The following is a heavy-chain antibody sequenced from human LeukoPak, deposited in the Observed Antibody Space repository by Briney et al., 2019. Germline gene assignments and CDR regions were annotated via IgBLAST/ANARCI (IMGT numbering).Heavy chain of an antibody. CDR3: ARGSSRIYYYDSSGYSHAFDS. Sequence: SQTLSLTCAISGDSVSTNSGTWNWIRQSPSRGLEWLGRTYYRSKWYNDYAVSVKSRIAINPDTSMNQFSLQLNSVTPEDTAVYCCARGSSRIYYYDSSGYSHAFDSWGQGTLVTVSS. D-gene: IGHD3-22*01. CDR1: GDSVSTNSGT. J-gene: IGHJ4*02. V-gene: IGHV6-1*01. CDR2: TYYRSKWYN.